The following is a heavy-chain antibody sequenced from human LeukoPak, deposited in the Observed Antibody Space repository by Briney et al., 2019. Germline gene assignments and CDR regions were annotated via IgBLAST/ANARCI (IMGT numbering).Heavy chain of an antibody. CDR3: ARDYYDSSGFGAFDI. J-gene: IGHJ3*02. V-gene: IGHV1-2*02. Sequence: VASVKVSCKASGYTFTAYYMHWVRQAPGQRLEWMGWINPNSGGTNYAQKFHGRVTMTRDTSISTAYMELSRLRSDDTAVYYCARDYYDSSGFGAFDIWGQGTMVTVSS. CDR2: INPNSGGT. CDR1: GYTFTAYY. D-gene: IGHD3-22*01.